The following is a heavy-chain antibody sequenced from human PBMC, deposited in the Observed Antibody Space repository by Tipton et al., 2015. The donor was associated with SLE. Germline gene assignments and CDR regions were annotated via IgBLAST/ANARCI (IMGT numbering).Heavy chain of an antibody. V-gene: IGHV3-48*01. CDR2: ISSSSSTI. J-gene: IGHJ4*02. CDR3: ARDQEGYFDY. Sequence: SLRLSCAASGFTFSSYSMNWVRQAPGKGLEWVSYISSSSSTIYYADSVKGRFTISRDNAKNSLYLQMNSLRAEDTAVYYCARDQEGYFDYWGQGTLVTVSS. CDR1: GFTFSSYS.